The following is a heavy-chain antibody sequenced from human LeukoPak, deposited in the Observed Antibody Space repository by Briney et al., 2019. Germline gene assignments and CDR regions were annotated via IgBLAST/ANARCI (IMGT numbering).Heavy chain of an antibody. CDR1: GFTFSSYT. Sequence: GGSLRLSCAASGFTFSSYTMNWVRQAPWKELEWVSFISSSSSYIYYADSVKGRFTISRDNAKNSLYLQMNSLRAEDTAVYYCARVDGNSGYDFLDYWGQGTLVTVSS. CDR2: ISSSSSYI. CDR3: ARVDGNSGYDFLDY. V-gene: IGHV3-21*06. J-gene: IGHJ4*02. D-gene: IGHD5-12*01.